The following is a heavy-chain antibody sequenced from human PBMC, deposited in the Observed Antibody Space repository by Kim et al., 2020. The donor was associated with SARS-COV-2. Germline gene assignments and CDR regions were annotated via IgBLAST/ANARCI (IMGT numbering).Heavy chain of an antibody. CDR1: GGSISSSNW. D-gene: IGHD3-16*02. CDR2: IYHSGST. Sequence: SETLSLTCAVSGGSISSSNWWSWVRQPPGKGLEWIGEIYHSGSTNYNPSLKSRVTISVDKSKNQFSLKLSSVTAADTAVYYCVAGPLYDYVLGSYRYRGGAFDIWGQGTMVTVSS. V-gene: IGHV4-4*02. CDR3: VAGPLYDYVLGSYRYRGGAFDI. J-gene: IGHJ3*02.